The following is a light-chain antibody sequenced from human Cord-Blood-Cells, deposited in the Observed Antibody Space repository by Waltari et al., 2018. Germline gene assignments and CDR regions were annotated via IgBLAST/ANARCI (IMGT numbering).Light chain of an antibody. V-gene: IGLV2-23*01. J-gene: IGLJ1*01. Sequence: QSARTQPASVSGSPGPSITLSCPGTRSSVGSYNLVSWYQQHPGKAPKLMIYEGSKRPSGVSNRFSGSKSGNTASLTISGLQAEDEADYYCCSYAGSSTYVFGTGTKVTVL. CDR3: CSYAGSSTYV. CDR1: RSSVGSYNL. CDR2: EGS.